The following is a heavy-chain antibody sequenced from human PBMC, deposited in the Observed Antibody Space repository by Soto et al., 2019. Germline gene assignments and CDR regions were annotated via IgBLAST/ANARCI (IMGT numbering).Heavy chain of an antibody. V-gene: IGHV1-69*02. CDR3: AIGHVNCKDDFPGPP. D-gene: IGHD3-3*01. CDR1: GGTFSSYT. CDR2: IIPILGIA. J-gene: IGHJ4*02. Sequence: QVQLVQSGAEVKKHGSSVKVSCKASGGTFSSYTISWVRQAPGQGLEWMGRIIPILGIANYAQKFQGRVTITADKSTSTAYMELSSLKSEDTALYYSAIGHVNCKDDFPGPPWGQGTLVTVSS.